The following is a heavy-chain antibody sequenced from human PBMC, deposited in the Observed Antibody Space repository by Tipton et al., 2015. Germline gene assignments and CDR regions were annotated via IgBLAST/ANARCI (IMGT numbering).Heavy chain of an antibody. Sequence: TLSLTCSVSSDSISKYYWSWIRQPPGKELEWIGYIQYSGSTYYNPSLKSRVTISIDRFKNQFSLKLSSVTAADTAVYYCASPSLPHDRGDYYFQSWGQGSLVTASS. CDR3: ASPSLPHDRGDYYFQS. D-gene: IGHD2-21*02. CDR1: SDSISKYY. V-gene: IGHV4-59*08. J-gene: IGHJ4*02. CDR2: IQYSGST.